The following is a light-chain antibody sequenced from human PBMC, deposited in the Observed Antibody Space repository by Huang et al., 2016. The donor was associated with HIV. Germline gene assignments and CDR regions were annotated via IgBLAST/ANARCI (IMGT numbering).Light chain of an antibody. Sequence: EIVLTQSPATLSLSPGERATLSCRASQSISSYLACYQQKPGQAPRRLIDDASNRATGVPARFSGSGSGTDFDLTISSLEPEDVAVYYCQQRSNWPPEGTFGQGTKVEIK. J-gene: IGKJ1*01. CDR1: QSISSY. CDR2: DAS. V-gene: IGKV3-11*01. CDR3: QQRSNWPPEGT.